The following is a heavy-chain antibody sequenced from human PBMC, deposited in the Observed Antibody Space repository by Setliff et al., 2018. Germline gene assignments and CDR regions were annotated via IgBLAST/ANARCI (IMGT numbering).Heavy chain of an antibody. D-gene: IGHD1-26*01. CDR3: ARLPLPAAWELLDIRYYYYYMDV. CDR1: GYTFTSYG. V-gene: IGHV1-18*01. Sequence: ASVKVSCKASGYTFTSYGISWVRQAPGQGLEWMGWISAYNGNTNYAQKLQGRVTMTTDTSASTAYMELRSLRSDDTAVYYCARLPLPAAWELLDIRYYYYYMDVWGKGTTVTVSS. J-gene: IGHJ6*03. CDR2: ISAYNGNT.